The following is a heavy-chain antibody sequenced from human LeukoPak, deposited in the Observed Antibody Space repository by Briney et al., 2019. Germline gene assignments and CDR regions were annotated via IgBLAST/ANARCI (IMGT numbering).Heavy chain of an antibody. Sequence: GGSLRLSCAASGFTFRNYWMGWVRQAPGKGLEWVANTKPDGSAEYYADSVRGRFTTSRDNANNFLYLQMNSLRAEDTALYYCARVTVYYDSSGYFDYWGQGTLVTVSS. CDR3: ARVTVYYDSSGYFDY. CDR2: TKPDGSAE. J-gene: IGHJ4*02. D-gene: IGHD3-22*01. CDR1: GFTFRNYW. V-gene: IGHV3-7*03.